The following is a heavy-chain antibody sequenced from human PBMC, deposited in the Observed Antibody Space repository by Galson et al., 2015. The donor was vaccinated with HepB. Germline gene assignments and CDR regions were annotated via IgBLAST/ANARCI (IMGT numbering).Heavy chain of an antibody. Sequence: SLRLSCAASGLTLSSYTMSWVRQSPGRGLQWVSYISTNRAPTYYTDSVKGRFTVARDNARNTVSLQMSSLTADDGALYFCATTRFGNGAYWTLEIWGQGTLVTVAS. CDR3: ATTRFGNGAYWTLEI. V-gene: IGHV3-48*04. D-gene: IGHD4-17*01. J-gene: IGHJ3*02. CDR1: GLTLSSYT. CDR2: ISTNRAPT.